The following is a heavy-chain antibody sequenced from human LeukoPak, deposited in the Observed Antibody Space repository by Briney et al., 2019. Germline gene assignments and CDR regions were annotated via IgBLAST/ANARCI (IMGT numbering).Heavy chain of an antibody. CDR1: GFTFSSYA. CDR3: ARDWPSFSTGGGNLPDY. D-gene: IGHD4-23*01. V-gene: IGHV3-30-3*01. J-gene: IGHJ4*02. CDR2: ISYDGSNK. Sequence: PGRSLRLSCAASGFTFSSYAMHWVRQAPGKGLEWVTVISYDGSNKYYADSVKGRFTIPRDNSKNTLYLQMNSLRAEDTAVYYCARDWPSFSTGGGNLPDYWGQGTLVTVSS.